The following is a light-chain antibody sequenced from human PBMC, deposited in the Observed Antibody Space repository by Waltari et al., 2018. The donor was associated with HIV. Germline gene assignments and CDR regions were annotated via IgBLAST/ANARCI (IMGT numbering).Light chain of an antibody. CDR3: MQTLQTPLT. Sequence: DIVMTQSPLSLAVTPGESASISCRSSQSLRHGDGFDYLDWYLQKPGQSPQLLIYLGSNRASGVPDRFRGSGSGADFSLEISKVGAEDVGLYFCMQTLQTPLTFGGGTKVEIK. V-gene: IGKV2-28*01. J-gene: IGKJ4*01. CDR2: LGS. CDR1: QSLRHGDGFDY.